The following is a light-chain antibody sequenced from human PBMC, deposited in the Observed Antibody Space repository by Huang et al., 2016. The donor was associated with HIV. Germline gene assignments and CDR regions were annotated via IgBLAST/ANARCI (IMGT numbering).Light chain of an antibody. Sequence: AIRITQSPSSLSASTGDRVTITCRASQGISSYLAWYQQKPGKAPKRLIYAASTLQSGVPSRFSGSGSGTEFTLTIRSLQSEDFAVYYCQQYNNWPPLTFGGGTKVEIK. CDR2: AAS. CDR1: QGISSY. V-gene: IGKV1-8*01. CDR3: QQYNNWPPLT. J-gene: IGKJ4*01.